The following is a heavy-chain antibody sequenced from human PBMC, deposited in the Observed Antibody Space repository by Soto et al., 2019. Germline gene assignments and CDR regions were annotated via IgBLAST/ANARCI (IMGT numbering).Heavy chain of an antibody. CDR3: ATLTSSVGIVVVRMDV. CDR2: ISYDGSNK. Sequence: QVQLVESGGGVVQPGRSLRLSCAASGFTFSSYAMHWVRQAPGKGLEWVAVISYDGSNKYYADSVKGRFTISRDNSKNTPDLQMNRLRAEDTAVYYCATLTSSVGIVVVRMDVWGQGTTVTVSS. CDR1: GFTFSSYA. V-gene: IGHV3-30-3*01. D-gene: IGHD2-21*01. J-gene: IGHJ6*02.